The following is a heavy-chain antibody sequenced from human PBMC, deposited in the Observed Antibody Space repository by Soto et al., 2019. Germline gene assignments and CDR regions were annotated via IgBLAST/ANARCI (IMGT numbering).Heavy chain of an antibody. CDR1: GFTFSSYA. CDR3: AKRSSGWTYFFY. V-gene: IGHV3-23*01. Sequence: GGSLRLACAASGFTFSSYAMSWVRQAPGKGLEWVSAISGSGDSTYYTDSVKGRFTISRDNSKNTLYLQMNSLRAEDTAVYYCAKRSSGWTYFFYWGQGTLVTVSS. CDR2: ISGSGDST. J-gene: IGHJ4*02. D-gene: IGHD6-19*01.